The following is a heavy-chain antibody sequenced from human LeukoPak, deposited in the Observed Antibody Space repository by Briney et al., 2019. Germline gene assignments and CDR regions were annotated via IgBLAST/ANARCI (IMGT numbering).Heavy chain of an antibody. J-gene: IGHJ3*02. D-gene: IGHD4-17*01. CDR1: GGSFSGYY. V-gene: IGHV4-34*01. CDR3: ARDFTSFTVKSAFDI. Sequence: SETLSLTCAVYGGSFSGYYWSWIRQPPGKGLEWIGEINHSGSTNYNPSLKSRVTISVDTSKNQFSLKLSSVTAADTAVYYCARDFTSFTVKSAFDIWGQGTMVTVSS. CDR2: INHSGST.